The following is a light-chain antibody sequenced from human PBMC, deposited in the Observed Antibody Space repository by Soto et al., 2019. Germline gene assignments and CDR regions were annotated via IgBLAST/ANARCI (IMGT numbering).Light chain of an antibody. CDR1: QGISNF. CDR3: QKYISVPWT. V-gene: IGKV1-27*01. Sequence: DIQMTQSPSSLSASVGDRVTITCRASQGISNFLAWYQHKPGKVPKLLIYGASTLQSGVPSRFSGSGSGTDFSLTISSLHPEDVATYYCQKYISVPWTFGQGTKVEIK. CDR2: GAS. J-gene: IGKJ1*01.